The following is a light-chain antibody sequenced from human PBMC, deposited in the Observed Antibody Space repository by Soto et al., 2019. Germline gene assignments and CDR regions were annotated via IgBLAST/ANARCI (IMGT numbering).Light chain of an antibody. Sequence: EIVLTQSPATLSLSPGERATLSCRASQSVSSYLAWYQQKPGQAPRLLIYDASNRATGIPARFSGSGPGTDFTLTISSPEPEDFASYYCQQRSNWPPVTFGGGTKVEMK. CDR1: QSVSSY. CDR3: QQRSNWPPVT. J-gene: IGKJ4*01. CDR2: DAS. V-gene: IGKV3-11*01.